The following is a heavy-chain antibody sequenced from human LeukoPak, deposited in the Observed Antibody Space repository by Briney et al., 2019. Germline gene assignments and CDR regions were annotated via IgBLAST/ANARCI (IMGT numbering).Heavy chain of an antibody. CDR3: ARGAWGAAAGTFY. Sequence: GASVKVSCKSSGYTFTSYGISWVRQAPGQGLEWMGWISAYNGNTNYAQKLQGRVTMTRDTSTSTVYMELSSLRSEDTAVYYCARGAWGAAAGTFYWGQGTLVTVSS. D-gene: IGHD6-13*01. CDR2: ISAYNGNT. J-gene: IGHJ4*02. V-gene: IGHV1-18*01. CDR1: GYTFTSYG.